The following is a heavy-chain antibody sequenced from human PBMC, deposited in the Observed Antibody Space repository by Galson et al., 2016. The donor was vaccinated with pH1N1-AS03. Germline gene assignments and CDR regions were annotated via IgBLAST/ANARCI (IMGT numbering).Heavy chain of an antibody. Sequence: SLRLSCAGSGFTFNKYVMHWVRQAPGKGLEYVSGVYPNGVSPQYADSVKDRFTISRDNSKNTLSLQMSSLTTEDTAVYYCVKDLTGWGAFDFWGQGTMVPVS. J-gene: IGHJ3*01. CDR1: GFTFNKYV. D-gene: IGHD6-19*01. CDR3: VKDLTGWGAFDF. V-gene: IGHV3-64D*06. CDR2: VYPNGVSP.